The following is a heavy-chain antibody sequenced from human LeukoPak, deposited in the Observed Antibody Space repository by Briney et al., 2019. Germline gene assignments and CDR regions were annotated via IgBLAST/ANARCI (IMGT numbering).Heavy chain of an antibody. Sequence: GRSLRLSCAASGFTFSSYGMHWVRQAPGKGLEWVAVIWYDGSNKYYADSVKGRFTISRDNSKNTLYLQMNSLRAEETAVYYCASAQGIAAAGDYWGQGTLVTVSS. D-gene: IGHD6-13*01. CDR3: ASAQGIAAAGDY. J-gene: IGHJ4*01. CDR2: IWYDGSNK. CDR1: GFTFSSYG. V-gene: IGHV3-33*01.